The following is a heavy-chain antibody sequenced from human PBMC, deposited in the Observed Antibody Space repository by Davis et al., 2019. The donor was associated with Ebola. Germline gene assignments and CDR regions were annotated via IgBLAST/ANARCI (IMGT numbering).Heavy chain of an antibody. Sequence: SETLSLTCTVLGGSIGTNTYYWGWIRQPPGKGLEWIGSVFHTGSTFYNPSLKSRVTISVDTSRNRFSLNLSSVTAADTAMYYCARLEKFFAFDIWGQGTMVTVSS. V-gene: IGHV4-39*02. J-gene: IGHJ3*02. CDR1: GGSIGTNTYY. D-gene: IGHD1-1*01. CDR2: VFHTGST. CDR3: ARLEKFFAFDI.